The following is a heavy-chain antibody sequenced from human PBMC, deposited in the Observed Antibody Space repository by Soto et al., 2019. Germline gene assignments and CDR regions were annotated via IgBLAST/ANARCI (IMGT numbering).Heavy chain of an antibody. CDR3: AKAALGGDYSSGLDY. CDR2: ISGSGGST. D-gene: IGHD3-22*01. CDR1: GFTFRSYA. Sequence: GGSLRLSCAASGFTFRSYAMSWVRQAPGKGLEWVSAISGSGGSTYYADSVKGRFTISRDNSKNTLYIQMNSLRVEDTAVYYCAKAALGGDYSSGLDYWGQGTLVTVSS. V-gene: IGHV3-23*01. J-gene: IGHJ4*02.